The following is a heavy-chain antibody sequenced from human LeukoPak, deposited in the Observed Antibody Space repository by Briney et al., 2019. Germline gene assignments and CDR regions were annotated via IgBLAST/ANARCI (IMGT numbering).Heavy chain of an antibody. CDR3: ARDVVSVDY. CDR1: GFTVSSNY. Sequence: GGSLRLSCAASGFTVSSNYMSWVRQAPGKGLEWVSIIYRGGRTNYADSVTGRFTISRDNSKNTLYLQLNCLRAADTAVYYCARDVVSVDYWGQGTLVTVSS. V-gene: IGHV3-66*02. J-gene: IGHJ4*02. D-gene: IGHD2-15*01. CDR2: IYRGGRT.